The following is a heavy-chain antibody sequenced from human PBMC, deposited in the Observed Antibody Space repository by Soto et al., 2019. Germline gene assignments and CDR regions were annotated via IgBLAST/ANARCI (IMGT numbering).Heavy chain of an antibody. D-gene: IGHD2-2*01. Sequence: EVQLLESGGGLVQPGESLRLSCAASGFTLNTYMMSWVRQAPGKGLEWVSTVFGGGGDTRYAASVRGRFTMSRDDSRNTLDLQMNSLRPEDTAVYYCVVLGFCTSTTCNWGQGTLVTVSS. CDR1: GFTLNTYM. V-gene: IGHV3-23*01. J-gene: IGHJ4*02. CDR2: VFGGGGDT. CDR3: VVLGFCTSTTCN.